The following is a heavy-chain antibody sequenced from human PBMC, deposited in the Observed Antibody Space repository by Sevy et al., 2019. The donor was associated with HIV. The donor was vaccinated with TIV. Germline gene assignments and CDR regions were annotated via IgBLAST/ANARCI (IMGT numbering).Heavy chain of an antibody. CDR3: ARDLHCSGGSCSGAFDY. V-gene: IGHV1-69*13. D-gene: IGHD2-15*01. CDR1: GGTFSSYA. Sequence: ASVKVSCKASGGTFSSYAISWVRQAPGQGLEWMGGIIPIFGTANYAQKFQGRVTITADESTSTAYMELSSLRSEDTAVYYCARDLHCSGGSCSGAFDYWGQRTLVTVSS. CDR2: IIPIFGTA. J-gene: IGHJ4*02.